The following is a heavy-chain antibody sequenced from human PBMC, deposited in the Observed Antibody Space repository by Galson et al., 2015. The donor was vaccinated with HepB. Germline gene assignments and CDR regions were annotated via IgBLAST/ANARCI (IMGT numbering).Heavy chain of an antibody. D-gene: IGHD6-19*01. CDR3: ARGLAVTYHYGLDSASDALDM. V-gene: IGHV7-4-1*02. J-gene: IGHJ3*02. Sequence: SVKVSCKASGNTFNSHAVNWVRQAPGQGLEWMGWINTNTGNPAYAQGFTGRFVFSLDTSVSTAYLQISSLKAEDTALYYCARGLAVTYHYGLDSASDALDMWGQGTMVTVSS. CDR2: INTNTGNP. CDR1: GNTFNSHA.